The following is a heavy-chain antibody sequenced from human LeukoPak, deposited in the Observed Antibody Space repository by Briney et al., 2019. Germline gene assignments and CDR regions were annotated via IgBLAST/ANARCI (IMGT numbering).Heavy chain of an antibody. Sequence: PGGSLRLSCAASGFTFSDSSMNWVRQAPGKGLEWVSAISGSGGSTYYPDSVKGRFTISRDNSKNTLYLQMHSLRAEDTAVYYCAKETYYDSSGAPLFDYWGQGTLVTVSS. CDR3: AKETYYDSSGAPLFDY. J-gene: IGHJ4*02. V-gene: IGHV3-23*01. CDR2: ISGSGGST. D-gene: IGHD3-22*01. CDR1: GFTFSDSS.